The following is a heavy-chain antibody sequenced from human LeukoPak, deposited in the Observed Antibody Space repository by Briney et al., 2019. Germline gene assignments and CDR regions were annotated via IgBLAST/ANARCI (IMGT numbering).Heavy chain of an antibody. D-gene: IGHD3-9*01. CDR2: IYYSGST. V-gene: IGHV4-39*01. Sequence: SETLSLTCTVSGGSISSNNYYWGWIRQPPGKGLEWIGSIYYSGSTYYSPSLKSRVTISVDTSKNQFSLKLSSVTAADTAAFYCARHVLTGGYFDAFDIWGQGTMVTVAS. CDR3: ARHVLTGGYFDAFDI. CDR1: GGSISSNNYY. J-gene: IGHJ3*02.